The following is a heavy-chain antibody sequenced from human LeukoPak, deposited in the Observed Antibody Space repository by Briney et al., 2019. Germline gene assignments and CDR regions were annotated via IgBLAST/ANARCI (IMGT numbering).Heavy chain of an antibody. CDR2: IYSGGDT. D-gene: IGHD6-19*01. V-gene: IGHV3-66*01. Sequence: GGSLRLSCASSGLTVNSNYMTWVRQAPGKGLEWVSVIYSGGDTFYADSVKGRFTISRDNSKNTLYLQMNNLRAEDTAVYYCATDSTTVPGRDYWGQGALVTVSS. CDR1: GLTVNSNY. CDR3: ATDSTTVPGRDY. J-gene: IGHJ4*02.